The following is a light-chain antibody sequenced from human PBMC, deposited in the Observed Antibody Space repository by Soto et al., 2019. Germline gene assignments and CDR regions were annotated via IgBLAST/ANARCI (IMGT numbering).Light chain of an antibody. Sequence: QSVLTQPPSVSGAPGQRVTISCTGSSSNTGAGYDVHWYQQLPGTAPKLLIYGNSNRPSGVPARFSGSKSGTSASLAISGLQAEDEATYYCSSFTSGGTWVFGGGTKLTVL. CDR3: SSFTSGGTWV. J-gene: IGLJ3*02. CDR2: GNS. CDR1: SSNTGAGYD. V-gene: IGLV1-40*01.